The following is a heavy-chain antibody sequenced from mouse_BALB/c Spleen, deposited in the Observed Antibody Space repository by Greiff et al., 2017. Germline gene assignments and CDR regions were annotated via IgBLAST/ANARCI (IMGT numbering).Heavy chain of an antibody. D-gene: IGHD1-1*01. CDR2: INPYNDGT. J-gene: IGHJ1*01. Sequence: VQLQQSGPELVKPGASVKMSCTASGYTFTSYVMHWVKQKPGQGLEWIGYINPYNDGTKYNEKFKGKATLTSDKSSSTAYMELSSLTSEDSAVYYCARYYGSSYWYFDVWGAGTTVTVSS. CDR3: ARYYGSSYWYFDV. V-gene: IGHV1-14*01. CDR1: GYTFTSYV.